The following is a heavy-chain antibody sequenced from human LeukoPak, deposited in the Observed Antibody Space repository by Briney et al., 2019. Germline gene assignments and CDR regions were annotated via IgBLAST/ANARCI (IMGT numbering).Heavy chain of an antibody. CDR2: IYYSGST. V-gene: IGHV4-39*07. D-gene: IGHD3-16*01. CDR3: ARLRPDWGRAYDY. CDR1: GGSISSSSYY. Sequence: SETLSLTCTVSGGSISSSSYYWGWIRQPPGKGLEWIGSIYYSGSTYYNPSLKSRVTISVDTSKNQFSLKLSSVTAADTAVYYCARLRPDWGRAYDYWGQGTLVTVSS. J-gene: IGHJ4*02.